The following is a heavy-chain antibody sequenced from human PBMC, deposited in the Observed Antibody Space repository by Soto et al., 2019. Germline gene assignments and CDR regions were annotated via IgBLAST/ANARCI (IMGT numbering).Heavy chain of an antibody. D-gene: IGHD3-10*01. Sequence: SVKVSCKASGGTFSSYAISWVRQAPGQGLEWMGGIIPIFGTANYAQKFQGRVTITADESTSTAYMELSSLRSEDTAVYYCARGVGITMVRGDLGYWGQGTLVTVSS. CDR2: IIPIFGTA. V-gene: IGHV1-69*13. CDR1: GGTFSSYA. CDR3: ARGVGITMVRGDLGY. J-gene: IGHJ4*02.